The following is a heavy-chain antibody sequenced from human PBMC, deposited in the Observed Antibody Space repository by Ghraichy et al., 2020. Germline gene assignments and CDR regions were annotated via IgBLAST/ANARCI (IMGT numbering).Heavy chain of an antibody. Sequence: GGSLILSCAASGFSISSYWMSWVRQAPGKGPEWVANMKEDGSKIYYVDSVRGRFTISRDNAKNSLYLQMNSLRAEDTAVYYCARDAYWGQGTLVTVSS. CDR1: GFSISSYW. CDR3: ARDAY. V-gene: IGHV3-7*01. J-gene: IGHJ4*02. CDR2: MKEDGSKI.